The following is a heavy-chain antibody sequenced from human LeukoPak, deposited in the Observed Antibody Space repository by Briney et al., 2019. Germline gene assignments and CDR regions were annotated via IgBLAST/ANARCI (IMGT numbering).Heavy chain of an antibody. V-gene: IGHV3-7*01. CDR3: VRGGTSGWDWYFDL. D-gene: IGHD6-19*01. J-gene: IGHJ2*01. CDR1: GFTFSSYW. Sequence: GGSLRLSCAASGFTFSSYWMSWVRQAPGKGLEWVANIKQDESEKYYVDSVKGRYTISRDNAKNSLYLQTNSLRAEDTAVYYCVRGGTSGWDWYFDLWGRGTLVTVSS. CDR2: IKQDESEK.